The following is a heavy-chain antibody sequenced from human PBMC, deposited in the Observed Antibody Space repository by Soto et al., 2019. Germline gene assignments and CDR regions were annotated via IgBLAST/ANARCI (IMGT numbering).Heavy chain of an antibody. CDR2: IYYSGST. CDR3: ARSPNYDFWSGYLDY. J-gene: IGHJ4*02. Sequence: SETLSLTCTVSGGSISSYYWSWIRQPPGKGLEWIGYIYYSGSTNYNPSLKSRVTISVDTSKNQFSLKLSSVTAADTAVYYCARSPNYDFWSGYLDYWGQVTLVTVSS. CDR1: GGSISSYY. D-gene: IGHD3-3*01. V-gene: IGHV4-59*01.